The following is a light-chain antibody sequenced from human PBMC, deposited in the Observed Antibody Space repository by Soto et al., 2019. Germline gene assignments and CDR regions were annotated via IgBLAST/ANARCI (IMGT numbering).Light chain of an antibody. CDR2: GNS. V-gene: IGLV1-40*01. CDR3: QSYDSLNGLI. J-gene: IGLJ2*01. Sequence: QSVLTQPPSVSGAPGQRVTISCTGSSSNIGAGYDVHWYQQLPGTAPKLLIYGNSNRPSGVPDRFSGSKSGTSASLAITGLQAEDEADYYCQSYDSLNGLIFGGGTKLTVL. CDR1: SSNIGAGYD.